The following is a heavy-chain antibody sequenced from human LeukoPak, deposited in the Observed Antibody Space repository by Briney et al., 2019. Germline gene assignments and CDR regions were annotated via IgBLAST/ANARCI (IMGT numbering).Heavy chain of an antibody. Sequence: SETLSFTCTVPGGSISGHYWSWIRQPPRGGLEWIGYIFYSGRTDYNPSLKSRVTMSVDTSKNQFSLQLRSVTAADTAVYYCARVRSGAATNAFDYCGQGTLVTVSS. CDR3: ARVRSGAATNAFDY. J-gene: IGHJ4*02. V-gene: IGHV4-59*11. D-gene: IGHD2-8*01. CDR2: IFYSGRT. CDR1: GGSISGHY.